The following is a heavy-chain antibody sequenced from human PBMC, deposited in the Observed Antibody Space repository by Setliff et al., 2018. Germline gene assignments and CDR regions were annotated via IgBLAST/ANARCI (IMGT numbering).Heavy chain of an antibody. CDR1: GFTFSSYG. Sequence: PGGSLRLSCAASGFTFSSYGIHWVRQAPGKGLEYVAGIRSNGGRTYYADSVKGRFTISRDNSKNTLYLQMGSLRAEDMAVYYCARMMRPPWDCSGGSCYSRAFDYWGQGTLVTVSS. V-gene: IGHV3-64*02. J-gene: IGHJ4*02. CDR3: ARMMRPPWDCSGGSCYSRAFDY. CDR2: IRSNGGRT. D-gene: IGHD2-15*01.